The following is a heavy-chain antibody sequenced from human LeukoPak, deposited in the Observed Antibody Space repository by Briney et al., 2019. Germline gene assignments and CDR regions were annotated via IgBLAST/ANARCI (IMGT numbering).Heavy chain of an antibody. CDR3: AGHIHDFWSGYFSPDRPSFDY. D-gene: IGHD3-3*01. Sequence: PSETLSLTCAVYGGSFSGYYWSWIRQPPGKGLEWIGYIYYSGSTNYNPSLKSRVTISVDTSKNQFSLKLSSVTAADTAVYYCAGHIHDFWSGYFSPDRPSFDYWGQGTLVTVSS. J-gene: IGHJ4*02. CDR2: IYYSGST. V-gene: IGHV4-59*01. CDR1: GGSFSGYY.